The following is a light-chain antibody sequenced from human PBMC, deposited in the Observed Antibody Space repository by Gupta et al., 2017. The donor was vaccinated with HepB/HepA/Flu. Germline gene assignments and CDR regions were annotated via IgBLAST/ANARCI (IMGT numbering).Light chain of an antibody. J-gene: IGLJ1*01. Sequence: QSALTQPASVSGSPGQSITLSCTGTSSDVGYYNYVSWYQQHPCKADKVMIYDVSNRTAGVTNRFSGSKSGNTASLTISGRQEEDEAEYYCSSFTNSTTEVFGTGTKVTVL. CDR1: SSDVGYYNY. CDR3: SSFTNSTTEV. CDR2: DVS. V-gene: IGLV2-14*01.